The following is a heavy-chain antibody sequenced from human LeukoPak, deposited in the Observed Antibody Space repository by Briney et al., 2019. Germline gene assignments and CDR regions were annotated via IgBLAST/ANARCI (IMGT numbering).Heavy chain of an antibody. CDR2: IYYSGST. Sequence: SETLSLTCTVFGGSISSSTYSWGWIRQPPGKGLEWIGNIYYSGSTDYNPSLKSRVLIFVDTSKNQFSLKLRSVTAADTAVYYCARLGNGYNRYSFEYWGQGTLVTVSS. J-gene: IGHJ4*02. CDR1: GGSISSSTYS. V-gene: IGHV4-39*01. D-gene: IGHD5-24*01. CDR3: ARLGNGYNRYSFEY.